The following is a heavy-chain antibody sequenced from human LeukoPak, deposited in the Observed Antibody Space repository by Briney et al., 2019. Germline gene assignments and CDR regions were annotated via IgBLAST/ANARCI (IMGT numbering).Heavy chain of an antibody. Sequence: GGSLRLSCAASGFTFSSSAMSWVRQAPGKGLEWVSAISNNGGYTYYADSVQGRFTISRDNSKSTLCLQMNSLRAEDTAVYYCARAMDYWGQGILVTVSS. J-gene: IGHJ4*02. CDR3: ARAMDY. V-gene: IGHV3-23*01. CDR1: GFTFSSSA. CDR2: ISNNGGYT.